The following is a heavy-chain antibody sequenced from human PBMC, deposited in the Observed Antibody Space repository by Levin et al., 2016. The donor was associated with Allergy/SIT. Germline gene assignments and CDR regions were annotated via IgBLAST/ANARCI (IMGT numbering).Heavy chain of an antibody. Sequence: ASVKVSCKASGYTFTGYYMHWVRQAPGQGLEWMGWINPNSGGTNYAQKFQGWVTMTRDTSISTAYMELSRLRSDDTAVYYCARGSSGWYFPSRYYYGMDVWGQGTTVTVSS. D-gene: IGHD6-19*01. CDR3: ARGSSGWYFPSRYYYGMDV. CDR2: INPNSGGT. V-gene: IGHV1-2*04. J-gene: IGHJ6*02. CDR1: GYTFTGYY.